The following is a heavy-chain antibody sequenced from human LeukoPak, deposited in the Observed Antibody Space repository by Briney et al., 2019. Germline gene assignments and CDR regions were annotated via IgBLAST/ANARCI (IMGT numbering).Heavy chain of an antibody. D-gene: IGHD3-22*01. V-gene: IGHV3-33*01. J-gene: IGHJ4*02. CDR2: IWYDGSNK. CDR1: GFTFSSYG. Sequence: PGRSLRLSCAASGFTFSSYGMHWVRQAPGKGLEGVAVIWYDGSNKYYADSVKGRFTISRDNSKNTLYLQMNSLRAEDTAVYYCATDYYYDSSGYYWGQGTLVTVSS. CDR3: ATDYYYDSSGYY.